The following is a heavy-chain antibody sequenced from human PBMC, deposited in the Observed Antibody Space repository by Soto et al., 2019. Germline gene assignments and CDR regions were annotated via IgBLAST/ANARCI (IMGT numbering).Heavy chain of an antibody. V-gene: IGHV1-8*01. CDR1: GYTFTSYD. CDR2: MNPNSGNT. D-gene: IGHD5-12*01. Sequence: GASVKVSCKSSGYTFTSYDINCVRQATGQGLEWMGWMNPNSGNTGYAQKFQGRVTMTRNTSISTAYMELSSLRSEDTAVYYCARGNVDIVATIVHNWFDPWGQGTLVTVSS. J-gene: IGHJ5*02. CDR3: ARGNVDIVATIVHNWFDP.